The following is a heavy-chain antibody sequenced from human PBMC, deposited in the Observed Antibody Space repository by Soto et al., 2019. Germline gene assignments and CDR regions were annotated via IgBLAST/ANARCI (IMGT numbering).Heavy chain of an antibody. J-gene: IGHJ4*02. CDR3: AKTKLGPYDSSGYLFDY. CDR2: ISGSGGST. CDR1: GFTFSSYA. V-gene: IGHV3-23*01. Sequence: GGSLRLSCAASGFTFSSYAMSWVRQAPGKGLEWVSAISGSGGSTYYADSVKGRFTISRDNSKNTLYLQMNSLRAEDTAVYYCAKTKLGPYDSSGYLFDYWGQGTLVTVSS. D-gene: IGHD3-22*01.